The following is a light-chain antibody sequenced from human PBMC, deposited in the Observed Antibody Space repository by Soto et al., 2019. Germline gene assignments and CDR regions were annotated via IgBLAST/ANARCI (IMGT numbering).Light chain of an antibody. Sequence: DLQMTQSPSTLSASVGDRITITCRASQSISSWLAWYQQKPGKAPKLLIYKASSLESGVPSRFSGSGSGTEFTLTISSLQPDEFATYYCQQYNSYRETFGQGTKVEIK. CDR2: KAS. CDR1: QSISSW. V-gene: IGKV1-5*03. CDR3: QQYNSYRET. J-gene: IGKJ1*01.